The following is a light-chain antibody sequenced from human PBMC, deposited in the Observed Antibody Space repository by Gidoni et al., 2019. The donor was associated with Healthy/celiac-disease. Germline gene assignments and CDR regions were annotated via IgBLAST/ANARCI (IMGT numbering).Light chain of an antibody. V-gene: IGKV3-11*01. CDR3: QQRSNWAPLT. J-gene: IGKJ4*01. CDR2: DAS. Sequence: EIAFTQSPATLSLSPGERATLSCRASQSVSSYLAWYQQKPGQAPRLLIYDASNRATGIPARFSGSGSGTDFTLTISSLEPEDFAVYYCQQRSNWAPLTFGGGTKVEIK. CDR1: QSVSSY.